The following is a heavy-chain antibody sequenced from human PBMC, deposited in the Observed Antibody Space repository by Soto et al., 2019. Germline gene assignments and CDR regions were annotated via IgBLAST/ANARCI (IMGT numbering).Heavy chain of an antibody. CDR2: VYYSGSS. CDR3: ARGTQGDS. J-gene: IGHJ4*02. CDR1: GASITSYY. V-gene: IGHV4-59*01. Sequence: QVQLRESGPGLVKPSETLSLTCTVSGASITSYYWSWIRQPPGKGLEWIGYVYYSGSSNYNPSLKSRSAISVDTSKNQFSLKVSSVTAADTAMYYCARGTQGDSWGQGTLVTVSS.